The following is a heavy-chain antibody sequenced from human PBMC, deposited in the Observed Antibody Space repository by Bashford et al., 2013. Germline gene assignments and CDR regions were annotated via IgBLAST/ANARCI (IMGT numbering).Heavy chain of an antibody. V-gene: IGHV2-5*01. CDR3: ARSRLDLWSGPXGRP. CDR1: GFSLTTSGVG. Sequence: SGPTLVKPSQTLTLTCTFSGFSLTTSGVGVGWIRQPPGKALEWLAVLYWNDDKRYSPSLKSRLTITKDTSKNQVVLTLTNVDPVDTATYYCARSRLDLWSGPXGRPLGQGTLVTVSS. J-gene: IGHJ5*02. D-gene: IGHD5-12*01. CDR2: LYWNDDK.